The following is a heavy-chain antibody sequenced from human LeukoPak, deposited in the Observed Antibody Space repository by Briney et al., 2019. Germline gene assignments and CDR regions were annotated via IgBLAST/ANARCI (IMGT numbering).Heavy chain of an antibody. V-gene: IGHV4-38-2*02. D-gene: IGHD6-13*01. CDR2: IYHSGGT. J-gene: IGHJ3*02. Sequence: SEILSLTCSVSGYSISSAYYWGWIRQPPGKGLEWIATIYHSGGTFYNPSLKSRVTISLDTSKNQFSLKLSSVTAADTAVYYCARDTSRDSSSWYDAFDIWGQGTMVTVSS. CDR1: GYSISSAYY. CDR3: ARDTSRDSSSWYDAFDI.